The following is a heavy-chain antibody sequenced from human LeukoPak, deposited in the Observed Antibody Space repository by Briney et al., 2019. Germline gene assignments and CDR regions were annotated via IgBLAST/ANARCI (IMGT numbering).Heavy chain of an antibody. D-gene: IGHD6-25*01. Sequence: VASVKVSCKASGYTYNRHSIIWVRQAPGQGLEWMGWISAYNGDTNYAQKLQGRVTMTTDTSTSTGYMELGRVRSEDTAVYYCARANSGSGGGYFHLWGRSPLVTVPS. CDR1: GYTYNRHS. CDR2: ISAYNGDT. J-gene: IGHJ2*01. V-gene: IGHV1-18*01. CDR3: ARANSGSGGGYFHL.